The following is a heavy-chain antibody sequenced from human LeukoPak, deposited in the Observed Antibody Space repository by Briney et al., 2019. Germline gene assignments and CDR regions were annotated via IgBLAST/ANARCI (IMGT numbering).Heavy chain of an antibody. CDR3: ARGPYYFDS. J-gene: IGHJ4*02. CDR2: IYYRGRN. V-gene: IGHV4-39*07. Sequence: SETPSLTCTVSGGSISSSGYYWGWIRQPPGKVLEWNGSIYYRGRNYYNPSLNSRVTISVDTYKNQFSLSLSSVTDADTAVYYCARGPYYFDSWGPGTLVTVSS. CDR1: GGSISSSGYY.